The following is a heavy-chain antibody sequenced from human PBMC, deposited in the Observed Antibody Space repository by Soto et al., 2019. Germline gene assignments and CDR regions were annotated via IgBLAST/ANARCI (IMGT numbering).Heavy chain of an antibody. V-gene: IGHV4-4*07. CDR1: GGSISSYY. CDR2: IYTSGST. J-gene: IGHJ4*02. CDR3: ARDQYYYDSSGYAFFV. D-gene: IGHD3-22*01. Sequence: SEPLSLTYPVSGGSISSYYWSWIRKPAGKGLEWIGRIYTSGSTNYNPSLKSRVTMSVDTSKNQFSLKLSSVTAADTAVYYCARDQYYYDSSGYAFFVWGQGTLVTVSS.